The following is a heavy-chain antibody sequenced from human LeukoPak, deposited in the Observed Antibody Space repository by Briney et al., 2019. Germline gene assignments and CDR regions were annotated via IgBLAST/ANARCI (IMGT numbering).Heavy chain of an antibody. CDR1: GFTFSSYS. CDR3: ARDRTTMVRGPFDP. J-gene: IGHJ5*02. CDR2: ISSSSSYI. Sequence: PGGSLRLSCAASGFTFSSYSMNWVRQAPGKGLEWVSSISSSSSYIYYADSVKGRFTIPRDNAKNSLYLQMNSLRAEDTAVYYCARDRTTMVRGPFDPWGQGTLVTVSS. D-gene: IGHD3-10*01. V-gene: IGHV3-21*01.